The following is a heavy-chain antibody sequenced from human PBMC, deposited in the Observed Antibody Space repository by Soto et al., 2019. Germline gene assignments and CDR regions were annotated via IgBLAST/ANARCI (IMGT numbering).Heavy chain of an antibody. CDR3: ARSIVATINWFDP. CDR2: IYYSGST. CDR1: GGSISSYY. V-gene: IGHV4-59*01. D-gene: IGHD5-12*01. J-gene: IGHJ5*02. Sequence: SETLSLTCTVSGGSISSYYWSWIRQPPGKGLEWIGYIYYSGSTNYNPSLKSRVTISVDTSKNQFSLKLSSVTAADTAVYYCARSIVATINWFDPWGQGTLVTVSS.